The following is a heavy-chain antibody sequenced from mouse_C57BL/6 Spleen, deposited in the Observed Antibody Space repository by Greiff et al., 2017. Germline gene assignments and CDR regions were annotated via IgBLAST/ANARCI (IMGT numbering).Heavy chain of an antibody. CDR3: ARSSAPLDSSGYEAY. J-gene: IGHJ3*01. V-gene: IGHV1-9*01. CDR2: ILPGSGST. Sequence: VKLQQSGAELMKPGASVKLSCKATGYTFTGYWIEWVKQRTGHGLEWIGEILPGSGSTSYNEKFKGKATFTADTSSNTAYMQLSSLTTEDAASSYCARSSAPLDSSGYEAYWGQGTLVTVSA. D-gene: IGHD3-2*02. CDR1: GYTFTGYW.